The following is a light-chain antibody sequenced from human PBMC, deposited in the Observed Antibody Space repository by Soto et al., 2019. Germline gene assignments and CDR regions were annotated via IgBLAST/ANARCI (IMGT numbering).Light chain of an antibody. V-gene: IGKV3-15*01. J-gene: IGKJ2*01. CDR3: QQFDRWPPLFS. Sequence: EIVMTQSPATLSASPGDRATLSCWASQSLNNNLVWYQQKPGHPPRLLIYHASTRAAGVPARFSGSGYGTEFTLTISSLQSEDFAVYYCQQFDRWPPLFSFGQGTRVEIK. CDR1: QSLNNN. CDR2: HAS.